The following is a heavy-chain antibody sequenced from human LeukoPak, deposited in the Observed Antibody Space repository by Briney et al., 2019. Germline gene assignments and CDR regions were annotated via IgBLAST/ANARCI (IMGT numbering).Heavy chain of an antibody. D-gene: IGHD6-6*01. Sequence: PSETLSLTCAVYGGSLSGYYWSWIRQPPGKGLEWIGEINHSGSTNYNPSLKSRVTISVDTSKNQFSLKLSSVTAADTAVYYCARSRPFDYWGQGTLVTVSS. CDR2: INHSGST. CDR1: GGSLSGYY. CDR3: ARSRPFDY. J-gene: IGHJ4*02. V-gene: IGHV4-34*01.